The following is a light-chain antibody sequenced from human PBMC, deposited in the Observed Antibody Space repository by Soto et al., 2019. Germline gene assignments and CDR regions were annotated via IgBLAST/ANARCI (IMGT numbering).Light chain of an antibody. J-gene: IGKJ1*01. V-gene: IGKV2-28*01. CDR1: QSLLYSKGNNY. Sequence: DIVMTQSPLSLPVTPGEPASISCRSSQSLLYSKGNNYLDWYLQKTGQSPQLLIYLGSIRASGVPDRFSGSGSGTDFTLKISRVEAEDVGVYYCMQALQAPRTFGQGTRVEIK. CDR3: MQALQAPRT. CDR2: LGS.